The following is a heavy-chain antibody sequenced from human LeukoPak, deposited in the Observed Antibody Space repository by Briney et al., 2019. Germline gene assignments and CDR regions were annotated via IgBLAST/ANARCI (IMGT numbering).Heavy chain of an antibody. V-gene: IGHV1-2*02. J-gene: IGHJ4*02. CDR2: INPNSGGT. Sequence: VASVKVSCKASGYTFTSYYMHWVRQAPGQGLEWMGWINPNSGGTNYAQKFQGRVTMTRDTSISTAYMELSRLRSDDTAVYYCARVGLRLGELSLPPFDYWGQGTLVTVSS. CDR1: GYTFTSYY. D-gene: IGHD3-16*02. CDR3: ARVGLRLGELSLPPFDY.